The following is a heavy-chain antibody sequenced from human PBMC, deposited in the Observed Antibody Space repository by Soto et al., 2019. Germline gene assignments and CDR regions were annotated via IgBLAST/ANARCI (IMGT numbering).Heavy chain of an antibody. D-gene: IGHD5-12*01. V-gene: IGHV4-34*01. Sequence: PSETLSLTCAVYGGSFSGYYWSWIRQPPGKGLEWIGEINHSGSTNYNPSLESRVTISVDTSKNQFSLKLSSVTAADTAVYYCARGVGVATRNWFDPWGQGTLVTVSS. CDR1: GGSFSGYY. CDR3: ARGVGVATRNWFDP. CDR2: INHSGST. J-gene: IGHJ5*02.